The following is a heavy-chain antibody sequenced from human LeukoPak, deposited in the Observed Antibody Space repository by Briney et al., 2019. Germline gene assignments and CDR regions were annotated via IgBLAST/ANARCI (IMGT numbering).Heavy chain of an antibody. V-gene: IGHV3-21*01. CDR3: ARDKIVGATYFDY. Sequence: PGGSLRLSCAASGFTFSNYTMNWVRQAPGKGLEWVSSISSGSSYLYYADSVKGRFTISRDNAKNSLYLQMNSLRAEDTAVYYCARDKIVGATYFDYWGQGTLVTVSS. D-gene: IGHD1-26*01. CDR1: GFTFSNYT. CDR2: ISSGSSYL. J-gene: IGHJ4*02.